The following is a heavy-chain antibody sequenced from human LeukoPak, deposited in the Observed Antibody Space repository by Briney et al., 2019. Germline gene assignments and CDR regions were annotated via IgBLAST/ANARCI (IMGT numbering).Heavy chain of an antibody. J-gene: IGHJ4*02. CDR1: GFTFSSYS. Sequence: GGSLRLSCAASGFTFSSYSMNWVRQAPGKGLEWVSYISSSSSTIYYADSVKGRFTISRDNAKNSLYLQMNSLRAEDTAVYYCARAGPDYGDSLSFDYWDQGTLVTVSS. CDR2: ISSSSSTI. V-gene: IGHV3-48*04. D-gene: IGHD4-17*01. CDR3: ARAGPDYGDSLSFDY.